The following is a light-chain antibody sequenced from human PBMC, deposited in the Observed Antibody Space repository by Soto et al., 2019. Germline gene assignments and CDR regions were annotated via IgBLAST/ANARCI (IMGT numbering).Light chain of an antibody. CDR1: SSDVGGYNY. J-gene: IGLJ2*01. CDR2: EVS. V-gene: IGLV2-14*01. CDR3: SSFTTSSTVV. Sequence: QSALTQPASVSGSPGQSITISCTGTSSDVGGYNYVSWYQQHPGKAPKLMIYEVSNRPSGVSNHFSGSKSGNTASLTISGLQPEDEADYYCSSFTTSSTVVFGEGTQLTVL.